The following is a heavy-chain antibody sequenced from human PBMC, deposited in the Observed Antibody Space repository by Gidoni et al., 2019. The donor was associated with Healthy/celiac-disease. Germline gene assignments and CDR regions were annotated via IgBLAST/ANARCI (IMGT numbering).Heavy chain of an antibody. Sequence: QVQLVPSGAEVKKPGASVKVPCQASGYTITGYYMHWVRQAPGQGLECMGWINPNSVGTTYAQKFQGWVTMTRDTSISTAYMELSRLRSDDTAVYYCARALGPASSWYANWGQGTLVTVSS. CDR2: INPNSVGT. D-gene: IGHD6-13*01. J-gene: IGHJ4*02. V-gene: IGHV1-2*04. CDR3: ARALGPASSWYAN. CDR1: GYTITGYY.